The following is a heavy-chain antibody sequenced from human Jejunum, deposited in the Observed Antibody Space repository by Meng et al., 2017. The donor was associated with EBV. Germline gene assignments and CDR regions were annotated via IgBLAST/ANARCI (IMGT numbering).Heavy chain of an antibody. CDR1: GDSISDNDW. CDR2: IYHGGGT. D-gene: IGHD3-22*01. V-gene: IGHV4-4*02. J-gene: IGHJ4*02. CDR3: AGNGYYALEY. Sequence: QFQRTEPGPRLEKPSGTLSLTCVVSGDSISDNDWWSWVRQPPGKGLEWLGEIYHGGGTNYNPSLESRVTISVDKSKNQFSLKLNSVTVADTAVYYCAGNGYYALEYWGPGILVTVSS.